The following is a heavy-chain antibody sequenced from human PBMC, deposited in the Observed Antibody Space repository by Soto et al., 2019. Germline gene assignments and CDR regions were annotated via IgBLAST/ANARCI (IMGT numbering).Heavy chain of an antibody. CDR3: ARANFGYDS. J-gene: IGHJ4*02. CDR1: GGPINSGDYY. D-gene: IGHD5-12*01. Sequence: SETLSLTCTVSGGPINSGDYYWSWIRQHPGKGLEWIGHIYHSGNTYYNPSLKSRVTMSVDTSTNQFSLNLSSVPAADSAVYYCARANFGYDSWGQGALVTVAS. V-gene: IGHV4-31*03. CDR2: IYHSGNT.